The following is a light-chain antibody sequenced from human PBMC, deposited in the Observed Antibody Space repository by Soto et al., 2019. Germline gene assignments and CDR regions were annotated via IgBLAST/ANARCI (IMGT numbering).Light chain of an antibody. CDR2: DVD. J-gene: IGLJ1*01. CDR3: SSYAGSNTFV. V-gene: IGLV2-8*01. Sequence: LAQPPSASGSPGQSVTIACSGTSSDVGGYDSVSWYQHHPGKVPKLIIFDVDKWPSGVPDRFSGFKSGNTASLTVSGLRAEDEADYYCSSYAGSNTFVFGTGTKVTVL. CDR1: SSDVGGYDS.